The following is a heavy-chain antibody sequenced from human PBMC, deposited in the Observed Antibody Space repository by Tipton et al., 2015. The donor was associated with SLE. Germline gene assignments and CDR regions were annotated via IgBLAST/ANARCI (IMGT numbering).Heavy chain of an antibody. CDR3: ARDGDYYDSSGPTGDY. CDR2: IYHSGST. J-gene: IGHJ4*02. CDR1: GYSISSGYY. Sequence: TLSLTCAVSGYSISSGYYWGWIRQPPGKGLEWIGSIYHSGSTYYNPSLKSRVTISVDTSKNQFSLKLSSVTAADTAVYYCARDGDYYDSSGPTGDYWGQGTLVTVSS. V-gene: IGHV4-38-2*02. D-gene: IGHD3-22*01.